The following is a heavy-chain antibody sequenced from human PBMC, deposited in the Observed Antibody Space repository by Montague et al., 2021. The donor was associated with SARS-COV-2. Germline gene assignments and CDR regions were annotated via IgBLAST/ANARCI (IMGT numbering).Heavy chain of an antibody. CDR3: VRDGGNWYYFDY. J-gene: IGHJ4*02. CDR2: IYASGST. CDR1: GVSITSYY. V-gene: IGHV4-4*07. Sequence: SETLSLTRSLSGVSITSYYWCWVRQPRGKGLEWIGHIYASGSTNXSPSLKSRVRLSIDNPKNQFSLKLESLTAADTAVYYCVRDGGNWYYFDYWGQGALVTVSS. D-gene: IGHD3-16*01.